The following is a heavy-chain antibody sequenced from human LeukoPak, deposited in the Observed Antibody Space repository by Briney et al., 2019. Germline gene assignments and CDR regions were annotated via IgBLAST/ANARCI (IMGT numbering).Heavy chain of an antibody. CDR3: VRGTGGIFDS. D-gene: IGHD2-8*02. CDR1: GFTFRSYW. V-gene: IGHV3-74*01. J-gene: IGHJ4*02. CDR2: INSDGSST. Sequence: GGSLRLSCAASGFTFRSYWMHWVRQVPGKGLVWVSRINSDGSSTSHADSVKGRFTISRENAKKTMYLQMNSLRAEDTAVYYCVRGTGGIFDSWGQGTLVTVSS.